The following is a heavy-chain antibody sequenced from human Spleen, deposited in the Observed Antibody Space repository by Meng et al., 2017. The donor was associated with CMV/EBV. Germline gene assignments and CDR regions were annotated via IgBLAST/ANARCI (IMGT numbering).Heavy chain of an antibody. Sequence: GGSLRLSCAASGFTFSNYAMHWVRQAPAKGLEWVAVISYDGGNKDYADSVKGRFTISRDNSKNTLYLQMNGLRAEDTAVYYCARGGIYCSGTSCYTPLDYWGQGTLVTVSS. J-gene: IGHJ4*02. V-gene: IGHV3-30-3*01. D-gene: IGHD2-2*02. CDR2: ISYDGGNK. CDR3: ARGGIYCSGTSCYTPLDY. CDR1: GFTFSNYA.